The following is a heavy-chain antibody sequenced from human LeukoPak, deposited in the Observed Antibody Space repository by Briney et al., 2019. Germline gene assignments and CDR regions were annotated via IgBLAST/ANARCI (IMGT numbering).Heavy chain of an antibody. CDR1: GGSFSGYY. D-gene: IGHD3-10*01. V-gene: IGHV4-34*01. Sequence: PSETLSLTCAVYGGSFSGYYWSWIRQPPGKGLEWIGEINYSGSTNYNPSLKSRVTISVDTSKNQFSLKLSSVTAADTAVYYCARGGELLWFGELLESYFDYWGQGTLVTVSS. CDR2: INYSGST. CDR3: ARGGELLWFGELLESYFDY. J-gene: IGHJ4*02.